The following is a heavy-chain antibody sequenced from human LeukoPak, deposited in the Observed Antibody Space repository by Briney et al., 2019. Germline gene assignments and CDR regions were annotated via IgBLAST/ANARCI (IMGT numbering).Heavy chain of an antibody. CDR3: AKVAGYEGYYMDV. J-gene: IGHJ6*03. D-gene: IGHD3-3*01. Sequence: LSCESYAVSWVRQAPGKGLEWVSAISGSGGSTYYADSVKGRFTISRDNSKNTLYLQMNSLRAEDTAVYYCAKVAGYEGYYMDVWGKGTTVTVSS. CDR2: ISGSGGST. V-gene: IGHV3-23*01. CDR1: LSCESYA.